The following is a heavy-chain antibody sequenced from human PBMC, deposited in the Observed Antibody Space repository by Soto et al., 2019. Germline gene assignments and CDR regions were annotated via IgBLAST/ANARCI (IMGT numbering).Heavy chain of an antibody. CDR2: IRSKAYGETI. CDR3: SRGFYANTSYPRFDF. Sequence: SLILSCTQLGFPCVDYAVGWLTQSPGKGLECVGFIRSKAYGETIDYAASVKGRFTISRDDSRTIAYLRMNSLKTEDTATYYCSRGFYANTSYPRFDFWGQGP. J-gene: IGHJ4*02. V-gene: IGHV3-49*03. D-gene: IGHD2-21*01. CDR1: GFPCVDYA.